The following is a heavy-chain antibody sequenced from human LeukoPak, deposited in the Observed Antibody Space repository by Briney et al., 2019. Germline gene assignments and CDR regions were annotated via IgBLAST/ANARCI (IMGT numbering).Heavy chain of an antibody. CDR1: GASFSGYY. CDR3: ARSFYSNYDKWFDP. D-gene: IGHD4-11*01. CDR2: INDGGTT. J-gene: IGHJ5*02. Sequence: PSETLSLTCAVYGASFSGYYWSWIRQPPGKGLECIGEINDGGTTNYNPSLKSRVSISIDRSKNHYYLILTSVTAADTATYYCARSFYSNYDKWFDPWGQGTLVTASS. V-gene: IGHV4-34*01.